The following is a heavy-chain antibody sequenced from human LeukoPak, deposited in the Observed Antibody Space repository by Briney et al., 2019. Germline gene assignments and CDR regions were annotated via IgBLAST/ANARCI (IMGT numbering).Heavy chain of an antibody. J-gene: IGHJ6*02. V-gene: IGHV4-34*01. CDR1: GGSFSGYY. CDR3: ARYYDILSTPTDGMDV. CDR2: INHSGST. Sequence: SETLSLTCAVYGGSFSGYYWSWIRQPPGKGLEWIGEINHSGSTNYDPSLKSRVTISVDTSKNQFSLKLSSVTAADTAVYYCARYYDILSTPTDGMDVWGQGTTATVSS. D-gene: IGHD3-9*01.